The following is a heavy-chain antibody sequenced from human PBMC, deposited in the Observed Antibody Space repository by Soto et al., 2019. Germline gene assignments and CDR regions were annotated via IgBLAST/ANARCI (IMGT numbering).Heavy chain of an antibody. Sequence: EVQLVESGGGLVQPGRSLRLSCAASGFTFDDYAMHWVRQAPGKGLEWVSGISGDSGKIDYAQSVKGRFTISRDSAKNSLSLQMNSLRPEDTAFYFCAKGDFYLGFDSWGQGTLVSVSS. V-gene: IGHV3-9*01. CDR1: GFTFDDYA. J-gene: IGHJ4*02. D-gene: IGHD3-3*01. CDR3: AKGDFYLGFDS. CDR2: ISGDSGKI.